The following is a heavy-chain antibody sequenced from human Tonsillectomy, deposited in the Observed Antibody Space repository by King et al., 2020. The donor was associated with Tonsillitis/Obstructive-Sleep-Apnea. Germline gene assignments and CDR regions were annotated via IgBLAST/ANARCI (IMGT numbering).Heavy chain of an antibody. Sequence: VQLQQWGAGLLKPSETLSLTCAVYGGSFSGYYWSWIRQPPGKGLEWIGEINHSGSTNYNPSLKSRVTISVDTSKNQFSLKLSSVTAADTAVYCCARVRAPMVQGVPYYYYYMDVWGKGTTVTVSS. CDR1: GGSFSGYY. D-gene: IGHD3-10*01. CDR3: ARVRAPMVQGVPYYYYYMDV. J-gene: IGHJ6*03. V-gene: IGHV4-34*01. CDR2: INHSGST.